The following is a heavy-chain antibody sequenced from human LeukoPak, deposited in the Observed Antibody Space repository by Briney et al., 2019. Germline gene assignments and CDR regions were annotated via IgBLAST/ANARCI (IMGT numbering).Heavy chain of an antibody. D-gene: IGHD2-15*01. V-gene: IGHV3-23*01. CDR1: GFTFSAFA. CDR2: VNTGGDDS. CDR3: ARQLGYCSSGTCYFDN. J-gene: IGHJ4*02. Sequence: GGSLRLSCAASGFTFSAFAMSWVRQAPGKGLEWVSAVNTGGDDSYYADSVKGRFTIPRDNSRNTLYLQMNSLRPEDTAIYFCARQLGYCSSGTCYFDNWGQGTLVTVSS.